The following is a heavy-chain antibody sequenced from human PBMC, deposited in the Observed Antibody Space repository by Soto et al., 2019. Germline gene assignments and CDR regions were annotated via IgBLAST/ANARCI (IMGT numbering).Heavy chain of an antibody. CDR2: ISGSGGST. J-gene: IGHJ6*03. Sequence: GGSLRLSCAASGFTFSSYAMSWVRQAPGKGLEWVSAISGSGGSTYYADSVKGRFTISRDDAKNSLYLQMNSLRAEDTALYYCALTGMGYYYYMDVWGKRTTVTVSS. V-gene: IGHV3-23*01. D-gene: IGHD7-27*01. CDR3: ALTGMGYYYYMDV. CDR1: GFTFSSYA.